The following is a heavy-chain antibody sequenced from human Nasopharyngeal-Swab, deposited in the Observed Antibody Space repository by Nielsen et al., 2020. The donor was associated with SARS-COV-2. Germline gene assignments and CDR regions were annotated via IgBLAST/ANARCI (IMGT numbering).Heavy chain of an antibody. D-gene: IGHD2-8*01. J-gene: IGHJ6*04. CDR2: ISSSSSYI. Sequence: VRQAPGKGLEWVSSISSSSSYIYYADSVKGRFTISRDNAKNSLYLQMNRLRAEDTAVYSCARADLVPDVWGKGTTVTVSS. CDR3: ARADLVPDV. V-gene: IGHV3-21*01.